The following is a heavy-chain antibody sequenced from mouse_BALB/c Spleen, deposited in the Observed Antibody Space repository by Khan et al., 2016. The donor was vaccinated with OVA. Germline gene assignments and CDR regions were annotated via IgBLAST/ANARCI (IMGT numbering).Heavy chain of an antibody. Sequence: QVQLQQSGAELARPGASVKMSCKAAGYTFTSYTIHWVKQRPGQGLEWIGYINPSNIYTNYNQKFRDKATLTADKSSRTAYIQLSSLTSEDSAVYYCSRLGPYNGNYGAWFAYWAKGLWSLSLQ. V-gene: IGHV1-4*01. J-gene: IGHJ3*01. D-gene: IGHD2-10*01. CDR3: SRLGPYNGNYGAWFAY. CDR1: GYTFTSYT. CDR2: INPSNIYT.